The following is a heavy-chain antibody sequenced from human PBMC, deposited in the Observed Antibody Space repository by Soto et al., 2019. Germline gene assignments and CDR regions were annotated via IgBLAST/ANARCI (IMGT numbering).Heavy chain of an antibody. D-gene: IGHD2-21*02. CDR1: GGSFSGYY. J-gene: IGHJ4*02. CDR3: ARTKVVTAILGFDY. V-gene: IGHV4-34*01. Sequence: PSETLSLTCAVYGGSFSGYYGSWIRQPPGKGLEWIGAINHSGRTNYNPSLKSRVTISVDTSKNQFSLKLSSVTAADTAVYYCARTKVVTAILGFDYWGQGTLVTVSS. CDR2: INHSGRT.